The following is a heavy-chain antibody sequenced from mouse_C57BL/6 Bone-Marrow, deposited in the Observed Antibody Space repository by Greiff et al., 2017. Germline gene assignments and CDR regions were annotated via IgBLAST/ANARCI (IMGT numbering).Heavy chain of an antibody. CDR1: GFTFTNTY. CDR2: IDPANGST. CDR3: AIYDCSYNGCDFYV. Sequence: EVKLQQSVAELVKPGASVKLSCTASGFTFTNTYMHWVKQRPEQGLEWIGRIDPANGSTNYAPKIQGKATITADTSSNTAYLQLSSLTSEDTANYDGAIYDCSYNGCDFYVGGRGTTVTVSA. V-gene: IGHV14-3*01. J-gene: IGHJ1*03. D-gene: IGHD1-1*02.